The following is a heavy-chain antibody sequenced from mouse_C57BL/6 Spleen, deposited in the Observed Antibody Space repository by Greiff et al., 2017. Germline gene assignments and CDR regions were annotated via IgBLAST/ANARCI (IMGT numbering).Heavy chain of an antibody. CDR3: ARDDGYYDYAMGC. D-gene: IGHD2-3*01. J-gene: IGHJ4*01. Sequence: VHVKQSVAELVRPGASVKLSCTASGFNIKNTYMHWVKQRPEQGLEWIGRIDPANGNTKYASKFQGKATITADSSTNTAYLQLSSLTSEDTAIYYCARDDGYYDYAMGCWGQGTSVTVYS. CDR1: GFNIKNTY. V-gene: IGHV14-3*01. CDR2: IDPANGNT.